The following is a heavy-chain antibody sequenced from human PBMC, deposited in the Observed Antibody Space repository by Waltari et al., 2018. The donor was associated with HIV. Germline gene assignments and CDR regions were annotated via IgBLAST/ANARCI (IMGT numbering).Heavy chain of an antibody. D-gene: IGHD6-6*01. CDR2: FWSDGVEI. Sequence: QVQLVESGGGVVQPGTSLTLYCAVSGFTLSNFAVHGVRQSPAKGLDWLSVFWSDGVEISYADSVKGRFTISKDSSQKTLYLHLTSLRAEDTALYYCARGYSSSRWIPLYHWGRGTLVTVSS. J-gene: IGHJ4*02. CDR3: ARGYSSSRWIPLYH. CDR1: GFTLSNFA. V-gene: IGHV3-33*01.